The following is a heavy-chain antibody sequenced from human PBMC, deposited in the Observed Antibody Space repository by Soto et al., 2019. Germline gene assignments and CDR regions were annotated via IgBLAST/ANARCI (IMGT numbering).Heavy chain of an antibody. CDR2: IYWDDDK. CDR1: GFSLSTSGVG. Sequence: QINLKESGPTLVNPTQTLTLTCTFSGFSLSTSGVGVGWIRQPPGKALEWLALIYWDDDKRYSPYLKRRLTITKDTSKNQVVLTMTNMDPVDTATYYCAHSPDLVLVPAAYDGYFDLWGRGTLVTVSS. CDR3: AHSPDLVLVPAAYDGYFDL. V-gene: IGHV2-5*02. J-gene: IGHJ2*01. D-gene: IGHD2-2*01.